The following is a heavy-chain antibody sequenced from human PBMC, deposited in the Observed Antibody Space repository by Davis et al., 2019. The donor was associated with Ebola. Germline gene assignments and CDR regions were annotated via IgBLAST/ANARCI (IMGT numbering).Heavy chain of an antibody. J-gene: IGHJ4*02. CDR3: ARDLGAKTGTTIGDY. V-gene: IGHV3-23*01. Sequence: GESLKISCAASGFTFSNSAMSWVRQAPGKGLEWVSAVSGSGDTTYYADSVKGRFTTSRDNAKYSLFLQMNSLRAEDTAIYYCARDLGAKTGTTIGDYWGQGTLVIVSS. CDR2: VSGSGDTT. D-gene: IGHD1-1*01. CDR1: GFTFSNSA.